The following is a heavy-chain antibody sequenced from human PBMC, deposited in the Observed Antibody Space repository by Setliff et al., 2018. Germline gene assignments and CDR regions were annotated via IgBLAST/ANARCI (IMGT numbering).Heavy chain of an antibody. CDR2: IYTSGTT. Sequence: PSETLSLTCSVSGASITSYYWSWIRQPPGKGLEWIGYIYTSGTTYYNPSLESRITMSGDTSNNQFSLKLTSVTAADKAVYYCARSLGSGSYYNSRPYYSDYWGQGTLVTVSS. J-gene: IGHJ4*02. V-gene: IGHV4-4*08. CDR3: ARSLGSGSYYNSRPYYSDY. D-gene: IGHD3-10*01. CDR1: GASITSYY.